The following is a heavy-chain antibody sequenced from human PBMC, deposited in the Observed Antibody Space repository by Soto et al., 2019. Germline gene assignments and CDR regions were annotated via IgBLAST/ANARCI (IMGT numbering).Heavy chain of an antibody. J-gene: IGHJ4*02. Sequence: PGGSLRLSCVVSTFTFSNAWITWVRQAPGRGLEWIGRIKSVTDGGTRDYAAPVKGRFAISRDDSKNTLYLQMNSLKTEDTAVYYCTSGRSTSGLDSWGQGTLATAPQ. CDR3: TSGRSTSGLDS. D-gene: IGHD2-8*02. CDR2: IKSVTDGGTR. CDR1: TFTFSNAW. V-gene: IGHV3-15*01.